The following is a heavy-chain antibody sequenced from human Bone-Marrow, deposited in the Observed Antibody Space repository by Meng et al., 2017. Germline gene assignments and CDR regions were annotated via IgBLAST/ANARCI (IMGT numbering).Heavy chain of an antibody. CDR2: IWYDGSNK. CDR3: ARDTYDFWSGYFDY. J-gene: IGHJ4*02. D-gene: IGHD3-3*01. CDR1: GFTFSSYG. Sequence: GGSLRLSCAASGFTFSSYGMHWVRQAPGKGLEWVAVIWYDGSNKYYADSVKGRFTISRDNSKNTLYLQMNSLRAEDTAVYYYARDTYDFWSGYFDYWGQGTLVTVSS. V-gene: IGHV3-33*01.